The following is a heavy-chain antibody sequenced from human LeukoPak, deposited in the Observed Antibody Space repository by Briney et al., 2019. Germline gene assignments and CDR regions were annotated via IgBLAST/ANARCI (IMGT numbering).Heavy chain of an antibody. CDR1: GGSFSGYY. Sequence: PSETLSLTCAVYGGSFSGYYWSWIRQPQGKGLEWIGEINHSGSTNYNPSLKSRVTISVDTSKNQFSLKLSSVTAADTAVYYCARGAITMVRGVIWLRQKNWFDPWGQGTLVTVSS. V-gene: IGHV4-34*01. CDR2: INHSGST. D-gene: IGHD3-10*01. CDR3: ARGAITMVRGVIWLRQKNWFDP. J-gene: IGHJ5*02.